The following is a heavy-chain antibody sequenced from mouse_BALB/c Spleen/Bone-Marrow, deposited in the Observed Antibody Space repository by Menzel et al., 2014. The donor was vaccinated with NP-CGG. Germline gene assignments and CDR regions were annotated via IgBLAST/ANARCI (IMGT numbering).Heavy chain of an antibody. CDR3: ARGGNYGY. CDR2: IFPGIGTT. V-gene: IGHV1S132*01. CDR1: GYTFTNYW. J-gene: IGHJ2*01. Sequence: VQLQQSGAELVKPGASVKLSCKTSGYTFTNYWIQWVKQRPGQGLGWIGEIFPGIGTTYYNEKFKGKATLTIDTSSSTAYMQLSSLTSEDSAVYFCARGGNYGYWGQGTTLTGSS. D-gene: IGHD2-1*01.